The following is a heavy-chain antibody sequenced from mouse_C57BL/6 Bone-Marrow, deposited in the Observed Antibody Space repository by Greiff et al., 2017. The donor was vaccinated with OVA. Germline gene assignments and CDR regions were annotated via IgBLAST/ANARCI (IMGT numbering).Heavy chain of an antibody. CDR3: AEEDYGSSYYFDY. CDR2: INPNNGGT. Sequence: VQLQQSGPELVKPGASVKMSCKASGYTFTDYNMHWVKQSHGKSLEWIGYINPNNGGTSYNQKFKGKATLTVNKSSSTAYMELRSLTSEDSAVYYCAEEDYGSSYYFDYWGQGTTLTVSS. CDR1: GYTFTDYN. D-gene: IGHD1-1*01. J-gene: IGHJ2*01. V-gene: IGHV1-22*01.